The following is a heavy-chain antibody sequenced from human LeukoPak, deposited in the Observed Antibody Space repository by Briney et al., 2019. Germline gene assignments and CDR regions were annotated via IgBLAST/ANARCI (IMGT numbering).Heavy chain of an antibody. CDR2: IHSGGST. V-gene: IGHV3-66*01. Sequence: GGSLRLSCAASGFTVSSNYMSWVRQAPGKGLEWVSVIHSGGSTYYADSVKGRFTISRDTSKNTLYLQMNSLRAEDTAVYYCALSGIVGATRYYFDYWGQGTLVTVSS. D-gene: IGHD1-26*01. CDR3: ALSGIVGATRYYFDY. J-gene: IGHJ4*02. CDR1: GFTVSSNY.